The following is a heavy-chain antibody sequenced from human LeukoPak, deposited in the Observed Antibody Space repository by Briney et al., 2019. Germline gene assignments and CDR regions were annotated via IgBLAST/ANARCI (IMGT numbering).Heavy chain of an antibody. CDR2: ISGSGGST. J-gene: IGHJ4*02. V-gene: IGHV3-23*01. Sequence: GGSLRLCCAASGFTFSSYAMSWVRQAPGKGLEWVSAISGSGGSTYYADSVKGRFTISRDNSKNTLYLQMNSLRVEDTAVYYCAKDSQYRVPTPIDYWGQGTLVTVSS. D-gene: IGHD2-2*01. CDR3: AKDSQYRVPTPIDY. CDR1: GFTFSSYA.